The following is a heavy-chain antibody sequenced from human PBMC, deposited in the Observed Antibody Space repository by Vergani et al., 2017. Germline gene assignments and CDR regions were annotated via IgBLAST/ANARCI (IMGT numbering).Heavy chain of an antibody. CDR3: ARWGNEKRLDS. Sequence: QVQLVESGGGVVQPGRSLRLSCAASGFTFSSYAMHWVRQAPGKGLEWVAVISYDGSNKYYGDSVKGRFTISRDNSKNTLYLQMNSLRVEDTAVYYCARWGNEKRLDSWGQGTLVTVSS. D-gene: IGHD1-1*01. V-gene: IGHV3-30-3*01. CDR2: ISYDGSNK. CDR1: GFTFSSYA. J-gene: IGHJ5*01.